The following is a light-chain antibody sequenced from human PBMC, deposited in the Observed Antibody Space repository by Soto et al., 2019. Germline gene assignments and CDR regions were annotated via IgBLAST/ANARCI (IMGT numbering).Light chain of an antibody. CDR2: DAS. CDR1: QDINNY. Sequence: DIQMTQSPSSLSASVGDRVTITCQASQDINNYLNWYQQKPGKAPKLVIFDASNLETGVPSRFSGSGSGTDFTFTISSLQPEDIATYYCQQYDNFPITFGQGTRLEIK. CDR3: QQYDNFPIT. V-gene: IGKV1-33*01. J-gene: IGKJ5*01.